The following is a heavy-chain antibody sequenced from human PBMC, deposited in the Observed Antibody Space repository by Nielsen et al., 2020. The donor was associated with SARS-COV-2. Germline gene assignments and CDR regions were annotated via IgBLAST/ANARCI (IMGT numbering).Heavy chain of an antibody. Sequence: SLKISCAASGITFDDYAMHWVRQAPGKGLEWVSGISWNSGSIGYADSVKGRFTISRDNAKNSLYLQMNSLRAEDTALYYCATVVTPGYYYYGMDVWGQGTTVTVSS. D-gene: IGHD4-23*01. CDR2: ISWNSGSI. J-gene: IGHJ6*02. CDR3: ATVVTPGYYYYGMDV. V-gene: IGHV3-9*01. CDR1: GITFDDYA.